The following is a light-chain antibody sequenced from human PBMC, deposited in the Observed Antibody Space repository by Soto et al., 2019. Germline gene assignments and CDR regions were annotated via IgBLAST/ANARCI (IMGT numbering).Light chain of an antibody. Sequence: EIVLTQSPGTLSLSPGEGATLSCRASQSVSSSYLAWYQQKPGQAPRLLIYGASSRATGIPDRFSGSGSGTDFSLTIIRLEPEDFAVYYCQQYGSSPRTFGQGTKVEIK. J-gene: IGKJ1*01. CDR1: QSVSSSY. V-gene: IGKV3-20*01. CDR2: GAS. CDR3: QQYGSSPRT.